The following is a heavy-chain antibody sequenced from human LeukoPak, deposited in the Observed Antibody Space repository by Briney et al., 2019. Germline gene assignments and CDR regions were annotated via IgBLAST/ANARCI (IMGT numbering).Heavy chain of an antibody. V-gene: IGHV3-48*01. CDR2: ISGSSGTI. Sequence: GGSLRLSCAASGFTFSSYSMNWVRQAPGKGLEWVSYISGSSGTIYYADSVKGRFTISRDNAKNSLYLQMNSLRAEDTAVYYCARRSEFGVLYYMDVWGKGATVTVSS. CDR1: GFTFSSYS. J-gene: IGHJ6*03. CDR3: ARRSEFGVLYYMDV. D-gene: IGHD3-16*01.